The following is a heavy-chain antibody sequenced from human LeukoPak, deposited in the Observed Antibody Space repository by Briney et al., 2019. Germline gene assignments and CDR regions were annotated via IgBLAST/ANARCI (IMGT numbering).Heavy chain of an antibody. CDR3: ARDRAITFGGVPIVGY. Sequence: GGSLRLSCAASGFTFSDYYMSWIRQAPGKGLERVSYISSSGSTIYYADSVKGRFTISRDNAKNSLYLQMNSLRAEDTAVYYCARDRAITFGGVPIVGYWGQGTLVTVSS. J-gene: IGHJ4*02. CDR2: ISSSGSTI. CDR1: GFTFSDYY. V-gene: IGHV3-11*01. D-gene: IGHD3-16*01.